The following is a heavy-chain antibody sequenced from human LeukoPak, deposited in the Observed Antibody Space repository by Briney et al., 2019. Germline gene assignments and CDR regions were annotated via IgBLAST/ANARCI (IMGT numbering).Heavy chain of an antibody. CDR2: ISSNGGST. CDR3: VKALSITIIVVVITSDAFDI. J-gene: IGHJ3*02. V-gene: IGHV3-64D*06. CDR1: GFTFSSYA. Sequence: GGSLRLSCSASGFTFSSYAMHWVRQAPGKGLEYVSAISSNGGSTYYADSVKGRFTISRDNSKNTLYLQMSSLRAEDTAVYYCVKALSITIIVVVITSDAFDIWGQGTMVTVSS. D-gene: IGHD3-22*01.